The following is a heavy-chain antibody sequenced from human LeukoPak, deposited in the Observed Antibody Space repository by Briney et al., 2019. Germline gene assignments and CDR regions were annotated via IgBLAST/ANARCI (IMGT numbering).Heavy chain of an antibody. V-gene: IGHV3-20*04. D-gene: IGHD1-20*01. Sequence: GGSLRLSCAASGFTFNDYDMSWVCQAPGKGLEWVSGIDWNGGSTGYADSVKGRFTISRDNGKNSLYLQMNSLRTEDTALYYCAKYFHPYKWNYFDSWGQGTLVTVSS. CDR2: IDWNGGST. CDR1: GFTFNDYD. J-gene: IGHJ4*02. CDR3: AKYFHPYKWNYFDS.